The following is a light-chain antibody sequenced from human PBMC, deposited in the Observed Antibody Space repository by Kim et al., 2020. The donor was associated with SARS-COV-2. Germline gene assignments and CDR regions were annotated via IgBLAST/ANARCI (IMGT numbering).Light chain of an antibody. CDR1: SSNIGSNY. Sequence: ELTQPPSASGTPGQRVTISCSGSSSNIGSNYVYWYQQLPGTAPKLLIYRNNQRPSGVPDRFSGSKSGTSASLAISGLRSEDEADYYCAAWDGSPWVFGGGTQLTVL. CDR3: AAWDGSPWV. V-gene: IGLV1-47*01. CDR2: RNN. J-gene: IGLJ3*02.